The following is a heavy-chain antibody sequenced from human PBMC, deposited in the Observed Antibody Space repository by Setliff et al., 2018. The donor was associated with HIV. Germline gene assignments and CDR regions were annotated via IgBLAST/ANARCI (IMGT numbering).Heavy chain of an antibody. Sequence: SETLSLTCTVSGGSMSSYYWTWIRQPPGKGLEWIGYVYTSEISNYNSSLRSRVVISLDTSKNQFSLKLSSVTAADTGVYYCARDFQTVVSAYSTFDSWGQGSQVTVSS. J-gene: IGHJ5*01. V-gene: IGHV4-4*08. D-gene: IGHD2-21*01. CDR1: GGSMSSYY. CDR2: VYTSEIS. CDR3: ARDFQTVVSAYSTFDS.